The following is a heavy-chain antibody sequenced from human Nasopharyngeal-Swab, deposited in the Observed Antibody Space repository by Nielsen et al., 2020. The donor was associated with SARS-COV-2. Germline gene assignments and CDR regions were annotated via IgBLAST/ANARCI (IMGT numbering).Heavy chain of an antibody. CDR2: IIPILGIA. CDR1: GGTFSSYA. V-gene: IGHV1-69*04. CDR3: AREGGPYDYVWGSYRYTGEDTLLDY. Sequence: SVKVSCKASGGTFSSYAISWVRQAPGQGLEWMGRIIPILGIANYAQKFQGRVTITADKSTSTAYMGLSSLRSEDTAVYYCAREGGPYDYVWGSYRYTGEDTLLDYWGQGTLVTVSS. J-gene: IGHJ4*02. D-gene: IGHD3-16*02.